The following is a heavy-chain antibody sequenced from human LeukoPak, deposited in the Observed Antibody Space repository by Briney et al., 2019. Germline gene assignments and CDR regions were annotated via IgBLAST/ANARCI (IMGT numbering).Heavy chain of an antibody. J-gene: IGHJ4*02. Sequence: SETLSLTCTVSGGSISSSSYYWGWIRQPPGRGLEWIGSIYYSGSTYYNPSLKSRVTISVDTSKNQFSLKLSSVTAADTAVYYCARHHPFWSGRHDYWGQGTLVTVSS. V-gene: IGHV4-39*01. CDR3: ARHHPFWSGRHDY. CDR1: GGSISSSSYY. CDR2: IYYSGST. D-gene: IGHD3-3*01.